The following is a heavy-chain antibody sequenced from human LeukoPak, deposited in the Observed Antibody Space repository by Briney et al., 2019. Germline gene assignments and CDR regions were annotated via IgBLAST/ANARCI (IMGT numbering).Heavy chain of an antibody. D-gene: IGHD1-14*01. CDR2: MNPNSGNT. Sequence: ASVKVSCKASGHTFTSYDINWVRQAPGQGLEWMGWMNPNSGNTGYAQKFQGRVTMTRNTSISTAYMELSSLRSEDTAVYYCARDNGTGGLLAWFDPWGQGTLVTVSS. V-gene: IGHV1-8*01. J-gene: IGHJ5*02. CDR1: GHTFTSYD. CDR3: ARDNGTGGLLAWFDP.